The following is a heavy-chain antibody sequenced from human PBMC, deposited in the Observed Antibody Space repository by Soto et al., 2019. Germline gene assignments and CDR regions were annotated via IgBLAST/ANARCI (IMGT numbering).Heavy chain of an antibody. Sequence: SETLSLTCTVSGGSISSSSYYWGWIRQPPGKGLEWIGSIYYSGSTYYNPSLKSRVTISVDTSQNQFSLKLSSVTAADTAVYYCACPGIAAAGTSWFDPWGQGTLVTVSS. D-gene: IGHD6-13*01. J-gene: IGHJ5*02. CDR1: GGSISSSSYY. V-gene: IGHV4-39*01. CDR3: ACPGIAAAGTSWFDP. CDR2: IYYSGST.